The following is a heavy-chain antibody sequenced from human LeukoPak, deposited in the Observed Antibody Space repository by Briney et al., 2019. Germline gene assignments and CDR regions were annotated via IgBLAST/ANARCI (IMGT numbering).Heavy chain of an antibody. J-gene: IGHJ6*03. D-gene: IGHD2-2*01. CDR3: ARHLTVVGSYYYYYMDV. V-gene: IGHV5-51*01. CDR2: IYPGDSDT. CDR1: GYSFTSYW. Sequence: GESLKISCKGSGYSFTSYWIGWVRQMPGKSLEWMGIIYPGDSDTRYSPSFQGQVTISADKSISTAYLQWSSLKASDTAMYYCARHLTVVGSYYYYYMDVWGKGTTVTVSS.